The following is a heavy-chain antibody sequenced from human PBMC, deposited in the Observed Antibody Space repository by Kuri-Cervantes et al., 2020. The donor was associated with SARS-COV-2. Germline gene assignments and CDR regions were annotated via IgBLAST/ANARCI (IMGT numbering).Heavy chain of an antibody. V-gene: IGHV4-38-2*02. D-gene: IGHD3-10*01. J-gene: IGHJ4*02. CDR3: ARTSYGSALY. Sequence: ESLKISCTVSGYSISSGYYWGWIRQPPGKGLEWIGSIYHSGSTYYNPSLKSGVTISVDTSKNQFSLKLSSVTAADTAVYYCARTSYGSALYWGQGTLVTVSS. CDR1: GYSISSGYY. CDR2: IYHSGST.